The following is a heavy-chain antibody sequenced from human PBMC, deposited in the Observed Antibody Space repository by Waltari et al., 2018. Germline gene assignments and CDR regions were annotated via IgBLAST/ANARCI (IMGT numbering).Heavy chain of an antibody. CDR2: VDPEDGET. J-gene: IGHJ1*01. CDR3: ATHKVGDGYSAEYFQH. Sequence: QVQLVQSGAEVKKPGASVKVSCKVSGYTLTSLSMHWVRQAPGKGLEWMGGVDPEDGETIYEQKFQGRVTMTEDTSTDTAYMELSSLRSEDTAVYYCATHKVGDGYSAEYFQHWGQGTLVTVSS. V-gene: IGHV1-24*01. D-gene: IGHD3-16*01. CDR1: GYTLTSLS.